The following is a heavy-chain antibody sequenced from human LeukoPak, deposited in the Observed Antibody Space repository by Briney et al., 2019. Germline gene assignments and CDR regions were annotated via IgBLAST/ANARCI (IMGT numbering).Heavy chain of an antibody. CDR1: GFSLRSRGVG. Sequence: SGPTLVNPTPTLSLTCTFTGFSLRSRGVGVGWIRQPPAKAPESLALHFLDGDNRYNPSTKSRLVITKDNSNNQVVLTMTNMDPVDTGTYYCAHRRVPRPFDYWGQGTLVTVSS. V-gene: IGHV2-5*02. J-gene: IGHJ4*02. CDR3: AHRRVPRPFDY. CDR2: HFLDGDN.